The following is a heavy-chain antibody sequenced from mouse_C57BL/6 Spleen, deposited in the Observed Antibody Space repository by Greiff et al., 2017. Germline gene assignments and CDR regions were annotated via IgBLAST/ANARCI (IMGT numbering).Heavy chain of an antibody. CDR1: GFTFSSYG. J-gene: IGHJ4*01. Sequence: EVMLVESGGDLVKPGGSLKLSCAASGFTFSSYGMSWVRQTPDKRLEWVATISSGGSYTYYPDSVQGRFTISRATAKNTLYLQMSSLTSEDTTVYYGARDYGSSLYAMDYWGQGTSVTVSS. V-gene: IGHV5-6*01. CDR3: ARDYGSSLYAMDY. D-gene: IGHD1-1*01. CDR2: ISSGGSYT.